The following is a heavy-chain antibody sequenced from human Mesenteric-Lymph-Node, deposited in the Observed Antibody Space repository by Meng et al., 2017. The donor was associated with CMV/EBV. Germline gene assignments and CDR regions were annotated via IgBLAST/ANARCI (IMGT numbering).Heavy chain of an antibody. CDR2: INPSGGST. J-gene: IGHJ6*02. CDR3: ARDLLGPASPWSGHRDFYYYGMDV. D-gene: IGHD3-3*01. Sequence: ASVKVSCKTSGYPFSGYNLHWVRQAPGQGLEWMGIINPSGGSTSYAQKFQGRVTMTRDTSTSTVYMELSSLRSEDTAVYYCARDLLGPASPWSGHRDFYYYGMDVWGQGTTVTVSS. CDR1: GYPFSGYN. V-gene: IGHV1-46*01.